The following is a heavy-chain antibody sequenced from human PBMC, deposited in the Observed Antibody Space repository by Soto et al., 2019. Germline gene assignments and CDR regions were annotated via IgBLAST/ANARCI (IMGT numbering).Heavy chain of an antibody. V-gene: IGHV1-2*04. CDR3: ARDKGSSWLGNYYYYGMDV. Sequence: ASVKVSCKASGYTFTGYYMHWVRQAPGQGLEWMGWINPNSGGTNYAQKFQGWVTMTRDTSISTAYMELSRLRSDDTAVYYCARDKGSSWLGNYYYYGMDVWGQGTTVTVSS. J-gene: IGHJ6*02. D-gene: IGHD6-13*01. CDR1: GYTFTGYY. CDR2: INPNSGGT.